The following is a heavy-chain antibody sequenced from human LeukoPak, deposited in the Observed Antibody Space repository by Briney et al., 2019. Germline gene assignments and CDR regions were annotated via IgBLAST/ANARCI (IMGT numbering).Heavy chain of an antibody. CDR2: INPSGGST. J-gene: IGHJ4*02. D-gene: IGHD1-26*01. Sequence: ASVKVSCKASGYSFTSHYMHWVRQAPGQGLEWMGIINPSGGSTSYAQKFQGRVTMTRDMSTSTVYMELSSLRSEDTAVYYCARVSVGATKLAYFDYWGQGTLVTVSS. CDR1: GYSFTSHY. V-gene: IGHV1-46*01. CDR3: ARVSVGATKLAYFDY.